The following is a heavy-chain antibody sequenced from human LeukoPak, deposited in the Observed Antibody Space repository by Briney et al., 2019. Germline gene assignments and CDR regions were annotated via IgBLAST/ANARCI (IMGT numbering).Heavy chain of an antibody. V-gene: IGHV3-23*01. Sequence: GGSLRLSCAASGFTFNMYGMGWVRQAPGKGLEWVAAITDSGGNTYYADSVKGRFTISRDNSKNTLSLQMNSLRAEDTAVYYCAKGHNNYYFTIDYWGQGTLVTVSS. CDR1: GFTFNMYG. J-gene: IGHJ4*02. CDR3: AKGHNNYYFTIDY. CDR2: ITDSGGNT. D-gene: IGHD2/OR15-2a*01.